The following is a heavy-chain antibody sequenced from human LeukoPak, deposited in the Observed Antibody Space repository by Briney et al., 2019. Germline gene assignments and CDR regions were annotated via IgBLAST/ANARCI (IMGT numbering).Heavy chain of an antibody. Sequence: ASVKVSCKASGYTFTSYAMHWVRQAPGQRLEWMGWINAGNGNTKYSQKFQGRVTIARDTSASTAYMELSSLRSEDTAVYYCARARTMVRGVIITGYYCGMDVWGKGTTVTVSS. CDR3: ARARTMVRGVIITGYYCGMDV. D-gene: IGHD3-10*01. CDR2: INAGNGNT. J-gene: IGHJ6*04. CDR1: GYTFTSYA. V-gene: IGHV1-3*01.